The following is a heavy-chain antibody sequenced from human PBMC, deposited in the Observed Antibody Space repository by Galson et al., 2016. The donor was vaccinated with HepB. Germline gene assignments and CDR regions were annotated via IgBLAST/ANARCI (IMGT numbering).Heavy chain of an antibody. J-gene: IGHJ4*02. CDR2: IRRSSSTI. CDR3: TRDPEALDY. CDR1: GFTFRGKA. D-gene: IGHD1-14*01. V-gene: IGHV3-48*02. Sequence: SLRLSCAASGFTFRGKAMNWVRQAPGKGLEWVSYIRRSSSTIYYADSVKGRFTISRDDAKNSLYLQMNSLRDEDTAVYYCTRDPEALDYWGQGTLVTVSS.